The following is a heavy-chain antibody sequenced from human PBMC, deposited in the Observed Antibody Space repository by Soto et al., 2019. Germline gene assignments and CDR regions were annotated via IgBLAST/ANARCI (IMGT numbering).Heavy chain of an antibody. CDR2: IYYTGRT. CDR1: GGSISSDDYY. Sequence: PSETLSLTCTVSGGSISSDDYYWTWIRQPPGEGLEWIGYIYYTGRTSSTPSLESRITISIDTSKNQFSLNLNSVSAADTSVYYCARGGSSSPEYFDFWGPGTLVTVSS. V-gene: IGHV4-30-4*01. D-gene: IGHD2-15*01. J-gene: IGHJ4*02. CDR3: ARGGSSSPEYFDF.